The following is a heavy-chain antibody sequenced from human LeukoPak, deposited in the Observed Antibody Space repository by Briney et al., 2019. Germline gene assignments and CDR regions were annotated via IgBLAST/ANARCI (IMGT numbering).Heavy chain of an antibody. V-gene: IGHV4-39*01. J-gene: IGHJ5*02. Sequence: GSLRLSCAASGFSFSSYWMSWVRQAPGKGLEWIGTIYYSGSTYYNPSLKSRVTISVYTSKNQFSLKLSSVTAADTSVYYCARVPGGALNWFDPWGQGTLVTVSS. CDR3: ARVPGGALNWFDP. CDR2: IYYSGST. CDR1: GFSFSSYW. D-gene: IGHD1-1*01.